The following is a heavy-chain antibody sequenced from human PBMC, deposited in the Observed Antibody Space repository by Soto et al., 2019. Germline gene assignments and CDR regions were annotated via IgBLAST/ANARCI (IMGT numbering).Heavy chain of an antibody. J-gene: IGHJ6*02. Sequence: GGSLRLSCAASGFTFDDYAMHWVRQAPGKGLEWVSLISGDGGSTYYADSVKGRFTISRDNSKNSLYLQMNSLRTEDTALYDCAKDLVVVAATPNYYYGMDVWGQGTTVTVSS. D-gene: IGHD2-15*01. CDR2: ISGDGGST. CDR1: GFTFDDYA. V-gene: IGHV3-43*02. CDR3: AKDLVVVAATPNYYYGMDV.